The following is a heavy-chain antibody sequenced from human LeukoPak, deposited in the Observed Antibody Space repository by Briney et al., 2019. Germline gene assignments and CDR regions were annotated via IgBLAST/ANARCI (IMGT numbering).Heavy chain of an antibody. J-gene: IGHJ4*02. CDR1: GGTFSSYA. V-gene: IGHV1-69*13. D-gene: IGHD2-21*02. Sequence: VASVKVSCKASGGTFSSYAISWVRQAHGQGLEWMGGIIPIFGTANYAQKFQGRVTITADESTSTAYMELSSLRSEDTAVYYCARSKVRGDEQYFDYWGQGTLVTVSS. CDR3: ARSKVRGDEQYFDY. CDR2: IIPIFGTA.